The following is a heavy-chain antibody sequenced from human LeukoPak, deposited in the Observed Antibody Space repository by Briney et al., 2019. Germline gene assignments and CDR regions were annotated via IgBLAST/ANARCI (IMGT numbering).Heavy chain of an antibody. CDR3: ARSRALEWLLALGAFDI. Sequence: SETLSLTCTVSGGSISSSSYYWSWIRQPPGKGLEWIGYIYYSGSTNYNPSLKSRVTISVDTSKNQFSLKLSSVTAADTAVYYCARSRALEWLLALGAFDIWGQGTMVTVSS. V-gene: IGHV4-61*01. CDR1: GGSISSSSYY. J-gene: IGHJ3*02. D-gene: IGHD3-3*01. CDR2: IYYSGST.